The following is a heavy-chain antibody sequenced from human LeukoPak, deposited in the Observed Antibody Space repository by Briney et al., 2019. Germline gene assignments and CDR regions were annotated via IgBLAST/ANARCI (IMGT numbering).Heavy chain of an antibody. V-gene: IGHV4-38-2*02. CDR1: RYSISSGYY. CDR2: IYHIGSA. Sequence: SETLSLTCSVSRYSISSGYYWAWIRQPPGKGLEWIGSIYHIGSAYYNASLKSRVTISVDTSKNQFSLKLSSVTAADTAVYYCAREYYYYMDVWGKGTTVTVSS. J-gene: IGHJ6*03. CDR3: AREYYYYMDV.